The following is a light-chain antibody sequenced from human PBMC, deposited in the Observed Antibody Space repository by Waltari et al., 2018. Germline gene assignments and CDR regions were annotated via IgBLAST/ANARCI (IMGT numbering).Light chain of an antibody. CDR2: KDK. J-gene: IGLJ1*01. Sequence: SYELTQPPSVSVSAGQTASITCSGDKLGHKFVCWFQQRPGQSPFLVISKDKKRPSGIPERFSGSNSGNTATLTISGTQPLDEADYYCQAWDSSSDSYVFGSGTKVTV. CDR1: KLGHKF. CDR3: QAWDSSSDSYV. V-gene: IGLV3-1*01.